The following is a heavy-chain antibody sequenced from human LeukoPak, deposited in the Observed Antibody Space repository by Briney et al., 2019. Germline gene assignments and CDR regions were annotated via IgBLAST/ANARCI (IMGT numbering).Heavy chain of an antibody. V-gene: IGHV1-46*01. CDR1: GYTSTSYY. CDR3: AREVCYDSSGCDAFDI. D-gene: IGHD3-22*01. Sequence: ASVKVSCKASGYTSTSYYMHWVRQAPGQGLEWMGIINPSGGSTSYAQKFQGRVTMTRDTSTSTVYMELSSLRSEDTAVYYCAREVCYDSSGCDAFDIWGQGTMVTVSS. J-gene: IGHJ3*02. CDR2: INPSGGST.